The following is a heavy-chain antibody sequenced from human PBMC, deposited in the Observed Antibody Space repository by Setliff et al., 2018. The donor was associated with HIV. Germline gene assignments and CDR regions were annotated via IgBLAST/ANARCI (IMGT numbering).Heavy chain of an antibody. CDR1: GFTVSSNY. D-gene: IGHD3-16*01. CDR3: ARDPNLGDYFYYYYMDV. CDR2: LYSGGSR. Sequence: PGGSLRLSCAASGFTVSSNYMSWVRQAPGKGLEWVSVLYSGGSRYYADSVRGRFTISRDNSKNTLYLQMSTLRAEDTAVYYCARDPNLGDYFYYYYMDVWGKGTTVTVSS. J-gene: IGHJ6*03. V-gene: IGHV3-66*02.